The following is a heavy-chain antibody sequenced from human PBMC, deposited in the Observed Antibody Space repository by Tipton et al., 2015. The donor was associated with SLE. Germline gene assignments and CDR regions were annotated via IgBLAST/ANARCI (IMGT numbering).Heavy chain of an antibody. Sequence: TLSLTCTVSGGSISSYYWSWIRQPPGKGLEWIGSIYHSGSTYSNPSLKSRVTISVDTSKNQFSLRLSSVTAADTAVYYCARRRYSSSSRPYWYFDLWGRGTLVTVSS. V-gene: IGHV4-59*08. CDR3: ARRRYSSSSRPYWYFDL. J-gene: IGHJ2*01. CDR1: GGSISSYY. CDR2: IYHSGST. D-gene: IGHD6-6*01.